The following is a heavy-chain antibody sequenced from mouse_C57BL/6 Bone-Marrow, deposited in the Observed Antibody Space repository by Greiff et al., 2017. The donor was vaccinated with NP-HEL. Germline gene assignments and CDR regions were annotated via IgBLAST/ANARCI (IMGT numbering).Heavy chain of an antibody. D-gene: IGHD2-5*01. CDR1: GFNIKDDY. CDR2: IDPENGDT. V-gene: IGHV14-4*01. CDR3: TLAYYSNLYAMDY. J-gene: IGHJ4*01. Sequence: EVQRVESGAELVRPGASVKLSCTASGFNIKDDYMHWVKQRPEQGLEWIGWIDPENGDTEYASKFQGKATITADTSSNTAYLQLSSLTSEDTAVYYCTLAYYSNLYAMDYWGQGTSVTVSS.